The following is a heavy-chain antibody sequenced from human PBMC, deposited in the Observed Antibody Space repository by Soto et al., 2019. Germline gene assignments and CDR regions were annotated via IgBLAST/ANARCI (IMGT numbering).Heavy chain of an antibody. CDR2: IGYDGSNK. J-gene: IGHJ4*02. Sequence: QVQLVESGGGVVQPGRSLRLSCAASGFTFSSYGMHWVRQAPGKGLEWVAVIGYDGSNKYYADSVKGRFTISRDNSKNTLYLQMNSLRAEDTAVYYCARDTGRVEHYFDYWGQGTLVTVSS. CDR3: ARDTGRVEHYFDY. V-gene: IGHV3-33*01. CDR1: GFTFSSYG. D-gene: IGHD4-17*01.